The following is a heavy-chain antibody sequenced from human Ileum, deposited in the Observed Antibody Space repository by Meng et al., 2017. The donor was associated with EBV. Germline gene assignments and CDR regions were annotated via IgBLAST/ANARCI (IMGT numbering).Heavy chain of an antibody. CDR1: GFSLNTGGMA. D-gene: IGHD3-10*01. Sequence: ITLNESWTTLAQPTQTSTLTSTFSGFSLNTGGMAVSWIRQPPGKALEWLALIYWDDDKRYSPSLKTRLTITKDTSKNQVVLTMTNMDPVDTATYYCARRSFAAGSPDYWGQGTLVTVSS. CDR2: IYWDDDK. CDR3: ARRSFAAGSPDY. V-gene: IGHV2-5*02. J-gene: IGHJ4*02.